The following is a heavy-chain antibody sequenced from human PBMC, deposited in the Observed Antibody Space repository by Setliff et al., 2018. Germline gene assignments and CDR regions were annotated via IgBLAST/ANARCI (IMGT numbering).Heavy chain of an antibody. CDR1: GGTFSDYH. CDR2: INHRGST. Sequence: PSETLSLTCAAYGGTFSDYHWTWIRQSPEKGLEWIGEINHRGSTNYNPFLKSRVTISIDTSKDQFSLKLISMTAADTAVYYCARGRNIAARLLDSWGQGTQVTVSS. V-gene: IGHV4-34*01. J-gene: IGHJ4*02. D-gene: IGHD6-6*01. CDR3: ARGRNIAARLLDS.